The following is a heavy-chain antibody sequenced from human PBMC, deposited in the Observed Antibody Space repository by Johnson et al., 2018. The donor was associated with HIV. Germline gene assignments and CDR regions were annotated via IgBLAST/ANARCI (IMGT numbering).Heavy chain of an antibody. J-gene: IGHJ3*02. CDR2: IYSGGST. CDR1: GITVSSNY. D-gene: IGHD1-26*01. V-gene: IGHV3-66*01. CDR3: ATFGGGSFHAFDI. Sequence: MQLVESGGGLVQPGGSLRLSCAASGITVSSNYMSWVRQAPGKGLEWVSVIYSGGSTYYADSVKGRFTISRDNSKNTLYLQMNSLRAEDTAVYYCATFGGGSFHAFDIWGQGTMVTVSS.